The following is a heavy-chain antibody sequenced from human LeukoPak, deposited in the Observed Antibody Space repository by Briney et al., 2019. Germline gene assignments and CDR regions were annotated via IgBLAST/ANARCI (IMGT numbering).Heavy chain of an antibody. CDR3: ARDLIVDTVMGLFDY. V-gene: IGHV1-46*01. Sequence: ASVKVSCKAFGYXFTSHYIHWVRQAPGQGLEWMGILNPSGGRTTYAQKFKGRVTMTRDTSTSTVYMELSSLRSEDTAVYYCARDLIVDTVMGLFDYWGQGTLVTVPS. J-gene: IGHJ4*02. CDR2: LNPSGGRT. CDR1: GYXFTSHY. D-gene: IGHD5-18*01.